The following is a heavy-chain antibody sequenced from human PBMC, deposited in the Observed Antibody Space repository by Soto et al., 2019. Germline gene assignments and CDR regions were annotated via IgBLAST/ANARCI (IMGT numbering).Heavy chain of an antibody. CDR1: GFTFSSYS. V-gene: IGHV3-21*01. Sequence: GGSLRLSCAASGFTFSSYSMNWVRQAPGKGLEWVSSISSSSSYIYYADSVKGRFTISRDNSKNTLYLQMSSLRAEDTAVYYCARDRRPQVTVNFDYWGQGTPVTVSS. CDR3: ARDRRPQVTVNFDY. CDR2: ISSSSSYI. J-gene: IGHJ4*02. D-gene: IGHD4-4*01.